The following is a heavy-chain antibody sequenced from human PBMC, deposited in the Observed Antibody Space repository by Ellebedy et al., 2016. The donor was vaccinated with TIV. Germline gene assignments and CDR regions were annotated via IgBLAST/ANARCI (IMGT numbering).Heavy chain of an antibody. CDR1: GFTFRSFA. CDR3: AKLPREYCGGDCYSQYSAYFDS. V-gene: IGHV3-23*01. D-gene: IGHD2-21*02. J-gene: IGHJ4*02. Sequence: PGGSLRLSCAPSGFTFRSFAMTWVRQAPGKGLEWVSAISGSGSSTFYADSVKGRFTISRDNSKNTLYLKINSLRVEDTAVYYCAKLPREYCGGDCYSQYSAYFDSWGQGTLVTVSS. CDR2: ISGSGSST.